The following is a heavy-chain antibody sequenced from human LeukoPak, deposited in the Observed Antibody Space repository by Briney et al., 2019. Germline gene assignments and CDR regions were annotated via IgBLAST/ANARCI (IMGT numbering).Heavy chain of an antibody. V-gene: IGHV4-59*01. CDR1: GGSISSYY. CDR2: IYYSGST. Sequence: SETLSLTCTVSGGSISSYYWSWIRQPPGKGLEWIGYIYYSGSTNYNPSLKSRVTISVDTSKNQFSLKLSSVTAADTAVYYCARATPMGYDSSGYSFDYWGQGTLVTVSS. D-gene: IGHD3-22*01. CDR3: ARATPMGYDSSGYSFDY. J-gene: IGHJ4*02.